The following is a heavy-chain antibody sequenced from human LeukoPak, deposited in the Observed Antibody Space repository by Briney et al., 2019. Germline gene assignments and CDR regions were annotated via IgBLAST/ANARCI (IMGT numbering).Heavy chain of an antibody. CDR2: ISSSSSYI. CDR1: RFTFDEYG. V-gene: IGHV3-21*01. CDR3: AREGKWRVVVAHYCMDV. Sequence: PGGSLRLSCAASRFTFDEYGMSWVRQAPGKGLEWVSSISSSSSYIYYADSVKGRFTISRDNAKNSLYLQMNSLRAEDTAVYYCAREGKWRVVVAHYCMDVWGKGTTVTISS. J-gene: IGHJ6*03. D-gene: IGHD2-15*01.